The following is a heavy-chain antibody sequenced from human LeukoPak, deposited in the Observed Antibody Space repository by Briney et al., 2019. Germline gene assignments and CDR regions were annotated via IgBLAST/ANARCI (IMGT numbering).Heavy chain of an antibody. CDR3: AKDIGPRYYDSSGYYGYFDY. J-gene: IGHJ4*02. V-gene: IGHV3-9*03. CDR2: IRWNSGSI. CDR1: GVTFDDYA. D-gene: IGHD3-22*01. Sequence: PGRSLRHSCAASGVTFDDYARHWVRQAPGKGLEWVSGIRWNSGSIGYADSVKGRFTISRDNAKNSLYLQMNSLRAVDMALYYCAKDIGPRYYDSSGYYGYFDYWGQGTLVTVSS.